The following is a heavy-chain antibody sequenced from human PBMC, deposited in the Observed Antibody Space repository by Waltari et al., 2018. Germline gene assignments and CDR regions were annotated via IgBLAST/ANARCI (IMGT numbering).Heavy chain of an antibody. D-gene: IGHD3-10*01. Sequence: QVQLVESGGGVVQPGRSLRVSCVASGFIFSSYGMHWVGQAPGKGLEWVALILYDGSNIFYEDSVKGRFTISRDNSKNTLYLEMRGLRAEDTAVYYCAKDRSWSGELMDSWGQGTLVTVSS. J-gene: IGHJ4*02. V-gene: IGHV3-30*18. CDR1: GFIFSSYG. CDR3: AKDRSWSGELMDS. CDR2: ILYDGSNI.